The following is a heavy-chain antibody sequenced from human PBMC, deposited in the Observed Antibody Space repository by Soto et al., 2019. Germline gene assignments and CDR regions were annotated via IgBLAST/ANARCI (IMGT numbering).Heavy chain of an antibody. V-gene: IGHV1-69*13. Sequence: ASVKVSCKASGGTFSSYSISWVRQAPGQGLGWMGGIIPIFGTANYAQKFQGRVTITADESTSTAYMELSSLRSEDTAVYYCAIEYSSSPPYYPIGYWGQGTLVTVSS. J-gene: IGHJ4*02. CDR1: GGTFSSYS. D-gene: IGHD6-6*01. CDR3: AIEYSSSPPYYPIGY. CDR2: IIPIFGTA.